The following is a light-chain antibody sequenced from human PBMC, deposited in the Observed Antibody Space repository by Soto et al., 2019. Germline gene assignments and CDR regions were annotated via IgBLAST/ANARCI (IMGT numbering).Light chain of an antibody. J-gene: IGLJ2*01. CDR3: SSYAGSNIGV. CDR2: EVS. V-gene: IGLV2-8*01. CDR1: SSDVGGYNY. Sequence: QSALTQPPSASGSPGQSVTISCTGTSSDVGGYNYVSWYQQHTGKAPKLMIYEVSKRPSGVPDRFSGSKSGNTASLTVSGIQAEDEADYYCSSYAGSNIGVFGGGTKLNVL.